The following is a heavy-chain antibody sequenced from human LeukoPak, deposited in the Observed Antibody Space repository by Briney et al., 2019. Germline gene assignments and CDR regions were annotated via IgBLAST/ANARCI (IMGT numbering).Heavy chain of an antibody. J-gene: IGHJ4*02. CDR1: GYTFTSYA. Sequence: ASVKVSCKASGYTFTSYAMNWVRQAPGQGLEWMGWINTNTGNPTYAQGFTGRFVFSLDTSVSTAYLQISSLKAEDTAVYYCARGNPRQHTAMVFPFDYWGQGTLVTVSS. CDR2: INTNTGNP. V-gene: IGHV7-4-1*02. D-gene: IGHD5-18*01. CDR3: ARGNPRQHTAMVFPFDY.